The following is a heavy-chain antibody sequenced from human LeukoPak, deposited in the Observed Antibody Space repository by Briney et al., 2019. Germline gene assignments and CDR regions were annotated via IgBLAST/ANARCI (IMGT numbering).Heavy chain of an antibody. D-gene: IGHD3-22*01. CDR2: IYYSGST. CDR3: ANGGYYDRWFDP. V-gene: IGHV4-30-4*08. Sequence: SSETLSLTCTVSGGSISSGDYYWSWIRQPPGKGLEWIRYIYYSGSTYYNPSLKSRVTISVDTSKNQFSLKLSSVTAADTAVYYCANGGYYDRWFDPWGQGTLVTVSS. J-gene: IGHJ5*02. CDR1: GGSISSGDYY.